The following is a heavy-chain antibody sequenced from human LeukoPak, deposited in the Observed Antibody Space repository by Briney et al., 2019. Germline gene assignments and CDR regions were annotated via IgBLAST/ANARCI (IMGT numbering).Heavy chain of an antibody. V-gene: IGHV1-2*02. Sequence: ASVKVSCKASGYTFTDYYIHWVRQAPGQGLEWMGLINPNSGGTNYAQKFQGRVTMTRDTSIGTAYMEPSRLRSDDTAVYYCARDISGSYDCWGQGTLVTVSS. CDR1: GYTFTDYY. J-gene: IGHJ4*02. CDR3: ARDISGSYDC. CDR2: INPNSGGT. D-gene: IGHD1-26*01.